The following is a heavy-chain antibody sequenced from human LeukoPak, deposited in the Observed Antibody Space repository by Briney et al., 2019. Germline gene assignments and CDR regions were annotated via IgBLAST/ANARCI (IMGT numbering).Heavy chain of an antibody. CDR1: GFSLSRYG. Sequence: GGSLRLSCAASGFSLSRYGMHWGRHAPGKGLVWVSRLNRDGSSTTYADSVKGRFTISRDNAKNTLYLQMNSLRAEDTAVYYCASETYYYGSENDYKGQRGGQGTLVTVS. CDR3: ASETYYYGSENDYKGQR. CDR2: LNRDGSST. D-gene: IGHD3-10*01. J-gene: IGHJ4*02. V-gene: IGHV3-74*01.